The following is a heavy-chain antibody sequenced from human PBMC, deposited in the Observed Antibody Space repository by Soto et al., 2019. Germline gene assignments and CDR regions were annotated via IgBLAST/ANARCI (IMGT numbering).Heavy chain of an antibody. Sequence: EVQLVESGGGLVQPGGSLRLSCAASGFIFNNYEMNWVRQAPGKGLEWISYISSSGSTIYYADSVKGRFTISRDNGKNSLYLEMNSLTVEDTAVYFCARDMGVGGGYFDYWGQGTLFTVSS. D-gene: IGHD1-26*01. CDR2: ISSSGSTI. CDR3: ARDMGVGGGYFDY. CDR1: GFIFNNYE. J-gene: IGHJ4*02. V-gene: IGHV3-48*03.